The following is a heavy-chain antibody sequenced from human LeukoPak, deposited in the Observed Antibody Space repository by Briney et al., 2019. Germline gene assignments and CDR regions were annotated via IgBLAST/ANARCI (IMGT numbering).Heavy chain of an antibody. D-gene: IGHD6-13*01. CDR3: ARDGQGYSSSWCVFDY. CDR2: IYTSGST. Sequence: KPSETLSLTCTVSGGSISSYYWSWIRQPAGKGLEWIGRIYTSGSTNYNPSLKSRVTMSVDTSKNQFSLKLSSVTAADTAVYYCARDGQGYSSSWCVFDYWGQGTLVTVSS. V-gene: IGHV4-4*07. J-gene: IGHJ4*02. CDR1: GGSISSYY.